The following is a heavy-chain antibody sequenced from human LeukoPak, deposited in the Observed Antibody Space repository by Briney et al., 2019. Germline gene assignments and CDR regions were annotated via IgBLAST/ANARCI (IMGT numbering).Heavy chain of an antibody. CDR1: GFTFRSYG. J-gene: IGHJ4*02. Sequence: GGSLRLSCAASGFTFRSYGMHWVRQAPGKGLEWVAFIRNDGSNKYYADSVKGRFIISRDNSKNTMYVQMNSLRAEDTAVYYCAKGGNYDILTGYYEFDYWGQGTLVTVSS. D-gene: IGHD3-9*01. V-gene: IGHV3-30*02. CDR2: IRNDGSNK. CDR3: AKGGNYDILTGYYEFDY.